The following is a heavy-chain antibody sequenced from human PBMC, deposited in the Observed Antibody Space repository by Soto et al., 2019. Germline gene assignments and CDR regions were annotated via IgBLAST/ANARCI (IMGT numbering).Heavy chain of an antibody. CDR2: INPSSGST. V-gene: IGHV1-46*03. CDR1: GYTFTSYG. Sequence: ASVKVSCKASGYTFTSYGISWVRQAPGQGLEWMGIINPSSGSTSYAQKFQGRVTMTRDTSTSTVYMELSSLRSEDTAVYYCARVVIVATRQSDYWGQGTLVTVSS. CDR3: ARVVIVATRQSDY. J-gene: IGHJ4*02. D-gene: IGHD5-12*01.